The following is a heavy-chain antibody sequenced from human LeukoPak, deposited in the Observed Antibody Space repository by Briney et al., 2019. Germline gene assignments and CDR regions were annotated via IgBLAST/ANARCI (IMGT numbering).Heavy chain of an antibody. CDR2: IYYSGST. J-gene: IGHJ3*02. D-gene: IGHD2-2*01. CDR3: ARGGCSSTSCYADDAFDI. Sequence: SETLSLTCTVSGGSISSYYWSWIRQPPGKGLEWIGYIYYSGSTNYNPSLKSRVTISVDTSKNQFSLKLSSVTAADTAVYYYARGGCSSTSCYADDAFDIWGQGTMVTVSS. V-gene: IGHV4-59*01. CDR1: GGSISSYY.